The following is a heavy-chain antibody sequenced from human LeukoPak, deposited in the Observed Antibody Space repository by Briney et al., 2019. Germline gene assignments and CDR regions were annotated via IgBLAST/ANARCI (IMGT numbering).Heavy chain of an antibody. CDR3: ARDLASESGFDY. J-gene: IGHJ4*02. CDR1: GGSISSYY. CDR2: IYYSGST. Sequence: SETPSLTCTVSGGSISSYYWSWIRQPPGKGLEWIGYIYYSGSTNYNPSLKSRVTISVDTSKNQFSLKLSSVTAADTAVYYCARDLASESGFDYWGQGTLVTVSS. D-gene: IGHD2-15*01. V-gene: IGHV4-59*01.